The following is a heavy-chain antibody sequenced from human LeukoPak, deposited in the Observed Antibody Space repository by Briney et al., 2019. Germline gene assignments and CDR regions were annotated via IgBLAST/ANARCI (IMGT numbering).Heavy chain of an antibody. V-gene: IGHV1-2*02. CDR2: ITPNSGGT. CDR1: GYSFTHHS. CDR3: ARDFAGTTSRYNCYAMDV. Sequence: ASVKVSCKASGYSFTHHSMHWVRQAPGQGLEWMGWITPNSGGTNYAQKFQGRVTMTRDPSISTAYMELSRLRSDDTAVYYCARDFAGTTSRYNCYAMDVWGQGTTVTVSS. J-gene: IGHJ6*02. D-gene: IGHD1-7*01.